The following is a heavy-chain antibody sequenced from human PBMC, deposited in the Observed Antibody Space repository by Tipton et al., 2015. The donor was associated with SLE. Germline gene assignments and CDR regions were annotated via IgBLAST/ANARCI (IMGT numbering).Heavy chain of an antibody. J-gene: IGHJ2*01. V-gene: IGHV4-38-2*02. CDR1: GYSISIGHY. CDR2: IFHTGTT. Sequence: TLSLTCTVSGYSISIGHYWGWIRQPPGKGLEWIATIFHTGTTYYNPSLKSRVTISVDTSKSQFSLRLSSVTAADTAVYYCARAEFSSNWYMYWHFDLWGRGTLVTVSS. CDR3: ARAEFSSNWYMYWHFDL. D-gene: IGHD6-13*01.